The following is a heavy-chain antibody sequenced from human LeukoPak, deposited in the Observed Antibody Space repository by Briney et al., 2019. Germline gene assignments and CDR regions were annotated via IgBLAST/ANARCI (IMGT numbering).Heavy chain of an antibody. V-gene: IGHV1-18*01. CDR2: IVSYNGNT. CDR3: ARRGYSSSWNVFYLDY. Sequence: ASVKVSCTASGYTFTNYGINWVRQAPGQGLGWMGWIVSYNGNTNYAQKVQDRVTMTTDRSTNTVYMELRSLTSDDTAVYYCARRGYSSSWNVFYLDYWGQGTLVTVSS. J-gene: IGHJ4*02. CDR1: GYTFTNYG. D-gene: IGHD6-13*01.